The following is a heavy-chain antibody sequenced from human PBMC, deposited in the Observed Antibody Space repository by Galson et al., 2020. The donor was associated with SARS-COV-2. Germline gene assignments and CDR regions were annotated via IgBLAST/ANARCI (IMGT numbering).Heavy chain of an antibody. CDR2: ISGSGGST. J-gene: IGHJ4*02. Sequence: SLRLSCAASGFNFSSYAMSWVRQAPGKGLEWVSAISGSGGSTHYADSVKGRFTISRDSSKNTLCLQMNSLRAEDTAVYYCAKEYRVSYDSSAHLDYWGQGTLVTVSS. CDR1: GFNFSSYA. V-gene: IGHV3-23*01. D-gene: IGHD3-22*01. CDR3: AKEYRVSYDSSAHLDY.